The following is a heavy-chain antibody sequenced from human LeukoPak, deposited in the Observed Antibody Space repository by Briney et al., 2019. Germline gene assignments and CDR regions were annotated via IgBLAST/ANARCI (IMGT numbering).Heavy chain of an antibody. CDR1: GYSISSYY. CDR3: ARSAYCSSASCQLDY. V-gene: IGHV4-4*07. Sequence: SETLSLTCTVSGYSISSYYWSWIRQPAGKGLEWIGRIYTSGSTNYNPSLKSRVTMSVDTSKNQFFLKLTSVTAADTAVYYCARSAYCSSASCQLDYWGQRTLVTVSS. CDR2: IYTSGST. D-gene: IGHD2-2*01. J-gene: IGHJ4*02.